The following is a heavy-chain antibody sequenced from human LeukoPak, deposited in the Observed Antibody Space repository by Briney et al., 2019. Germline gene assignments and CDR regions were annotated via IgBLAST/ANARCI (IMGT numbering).Heavy chain of an antibody. V-gene: IGHV3-33*01. D-gene: IGHD4-23*01. CDR1: GFTLSSYG. J-gene: IGHJ4*02. CDR2: IWYDGSKK. CDR3: ARRDGDNDRGFDY. Sequence: PGGCLRLSCAASGFTLSSYGMHWVRRAPGKGLEWVAVIWYDGSKKYYVDSVKGRFTISRDNSKNTLYLQMNSLRAEDTAVYYCARRDGDNDRGFDYWGQGTLVTVSS.